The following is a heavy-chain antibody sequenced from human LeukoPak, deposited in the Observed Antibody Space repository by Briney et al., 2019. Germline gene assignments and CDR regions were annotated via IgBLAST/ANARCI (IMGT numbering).Heavy chain of an antibody. Sequence: SETLSLTRTVSGVSISSGPYYWNWIRQHPGKGLEWIGYIYYSGSTYYNPSLRSRVTISVDTSKNQFSLKMTSVTAADTAVYYCARNASGTFDYYYMDVWGKGTTVTVSS. V-gene: IGHV4-31*03. CDR2: IYYSGST. CDR1: GVSISSGPYY. D-gene: IGHD3-10*01. J-gene: IGHJ6*03. CDR3: ARNASGTFDYYYMDV.